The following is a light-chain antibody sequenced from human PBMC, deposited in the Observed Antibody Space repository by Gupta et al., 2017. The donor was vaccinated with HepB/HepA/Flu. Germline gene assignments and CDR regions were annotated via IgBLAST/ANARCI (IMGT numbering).Light chain of an antibody. CDR1: QSVSYY. CDR3: QHRNTWPPGYT. CDR2: VAS. Sequence: EIVLTQSPATLSLSPGERATLSCRASQSVSYYLAWYQQRPGQAPRLLIYVASNRATGIPARFRGSGCGSDFALTISSLEPEDFAVYYCQHRNTWPPGYTFGQGTKLEIK. J-gene: IGKJ2*01. V-gene: IGKV3-11*01.